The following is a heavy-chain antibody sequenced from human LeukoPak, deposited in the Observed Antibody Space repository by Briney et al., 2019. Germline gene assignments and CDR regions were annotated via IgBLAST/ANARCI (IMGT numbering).Heavy chain of an antibody. CDR2: IYSGGST. Sequence: HTGGSLRLSCAASGFTVSSNYMSWVRQAPGKGLEWVSVIYSGGSTYYADSVKGRFTISRDNSKNTLYLQMNSLRAEDTAVYYCARGKAAVSGDTFDIWGQGTMVTVSS. CDR3: ARGKAAVSGDTFDI. D-gene: IGHD6-19*01. J-gene: IGHJ3*02. CDR1: GFTVSSNY. V-gene: IGHV3-66*01.